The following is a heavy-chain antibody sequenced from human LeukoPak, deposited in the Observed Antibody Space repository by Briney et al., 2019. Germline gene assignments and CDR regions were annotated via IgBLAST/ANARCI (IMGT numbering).Heavy chain of an antibody. Sequence: SETLSLTCTVSGGSISSYYWSWIRQPPGKGLEWIGYIYYSGSTNYNPSLKSRVTISVDTSKNQFSLKLSSVTAADTAVYYCASESDFWSGYYYDAFDIWGQGTMVTVSS. CDR1: GGSISSYY. CDR3: ASESDFWSGYYYDAFDI. J-gene: IGHJ3*02. D-gene: IGHD3-3*01. V-gene: IGHV4-59*01. CDR2: IYYSGST.